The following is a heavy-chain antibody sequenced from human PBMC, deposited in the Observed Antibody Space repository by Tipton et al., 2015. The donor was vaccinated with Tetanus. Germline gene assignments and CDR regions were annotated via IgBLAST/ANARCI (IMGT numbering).Heavy chain of an antibody. CDR1: GGSISSYY. CDR3: ARGSSGGDAFDI. CDR2: IYYSGST. D-gene: IGHD3-10*01. J-gene: IGHJ3*02. V-gene: IGHV4-59*01. Sequence: LRLSCTVSGGSISSYYWSWIRQPPGKGLEWIGYIYYSGSTNYNPSLKSRVTISVGTSKNQFSLKLSSVTAADTAVYYCARGSSGGDAFDIWGQGTMVTVSS.